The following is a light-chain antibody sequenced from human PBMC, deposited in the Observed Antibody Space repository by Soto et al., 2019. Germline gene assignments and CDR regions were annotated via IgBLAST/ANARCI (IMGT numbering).Light chain of an antibody. J-gene: IGKJ1*01. Sequence: DIQMNHSPSPPSAYVGDRGTISCRASRTISSWLAWYQQKPGKAPKLLIYKASSLEGGVPSRFSGSGSGTEFTLTSICLQPDDFVTYCCPEYNCYSKTFGHGSKV. V-gene: IGKV1-5*03. CDR2: KAS. CDR3: PEYNCYSKT. CDR1: RTISSW.